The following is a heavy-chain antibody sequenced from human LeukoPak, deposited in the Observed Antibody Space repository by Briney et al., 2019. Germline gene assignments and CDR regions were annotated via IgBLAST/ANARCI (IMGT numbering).Heavy chain of an antibody. V-gene: IGHV3-11*04. D-gene: IGHD3-10*01. J-gene: IGHJ6*03. CDR3: ARGTGAGASITMVRGVSRPYYYYMDV. CDR2: ISSSGSTI. Sequence: GGSLRLSCAASGFTFSDYYMSWIRQAPGKGLEWVSYISSSGSTIYYADSVKGRFTISRDNAKNSLYLQMNSLRAEDTAVYYCARGTGAGASITMVRGVSRPYYYYMDVWGKGTTVTVSS. CDR1: GFTFSDYY.